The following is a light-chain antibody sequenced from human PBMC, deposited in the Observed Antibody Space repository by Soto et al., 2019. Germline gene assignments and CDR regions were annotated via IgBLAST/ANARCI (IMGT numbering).Light chain of an antibody. CDR1: QGVSTK. CDR2: GAS. J-gene: IGKJ1*01. CDR3: QQHNNWPWT. Sequence: EIVLTQSPATLSVSPGERVNLSCRASQGVSTKLAWYQQKPGQSPRLLIFGASARATGIPARFSASGSGTDFTLPISSLQSEDFAVYYCQQHNNWPWTFGQGTKVEIK. V-gene: IGKV3-15*01.